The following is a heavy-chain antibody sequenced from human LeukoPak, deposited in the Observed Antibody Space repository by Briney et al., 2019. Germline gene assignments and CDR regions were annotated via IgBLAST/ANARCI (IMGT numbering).Heavy chain of an antibody. Sequence: SETLSLTCTVSGGSISTNYWNWIRQPPGKGLEWIGYIHCSGSTNYNSSLKSRVSISVDTSKNQFSLRLSFVAAADAAVYYCARHHYDILTDYYGYFDFWGPGTLVTVSS. J-gene: IGHJ4*02. D-gene: IGHD3-9*01. CDR3: ARHHYDILTDYYGYFDF. CDR2: IHCSGST. CDR1: GGSISTNY. V-gene: IGHV4-59*08.